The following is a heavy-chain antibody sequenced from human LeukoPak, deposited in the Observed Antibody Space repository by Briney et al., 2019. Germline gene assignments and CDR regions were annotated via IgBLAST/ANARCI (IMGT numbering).Heavy chain of an antibody. CDR3: AKDRDSYCFSASCYLWS. V-gene: IGHV3-30*02. CDR1: GFTFTTYG. CDR2: IRYDGSNE. Sequence: GGSLRLSCVASGFTFTTYGIHWVRQAPGKGLEWVAFIRYDGSNEFYADSVKGRFTISRDNSKNTVNLQMNSLRAEDTAVYYCAKDRDSYCFSASCYLWSWGQGALVTVSS. D-gene: IGHD2-2*01. J-gene: IGHJ5*02.